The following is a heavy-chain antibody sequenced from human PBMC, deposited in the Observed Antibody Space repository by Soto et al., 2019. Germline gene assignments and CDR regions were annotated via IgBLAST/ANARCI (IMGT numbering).Heavy chain of an antibody. Sequence: SEPQSLTCAAYGESVYVYFWSVFRQPPGKGLEWIGVINHGGSTNYNPSLKSRVTISVDTSKNQFSLKVASVTAADTAVYHCARRGSIPGKTIFDYWGQGTLVNVSS. CDR3: ARRGSIPGKTIFDY. D-gene: IGHD6-13*01. CDR1: GESVYVYF. J-gene: IGHJ4*02. V-gene: IGHV4-34*01. CDR2: INHGGST.